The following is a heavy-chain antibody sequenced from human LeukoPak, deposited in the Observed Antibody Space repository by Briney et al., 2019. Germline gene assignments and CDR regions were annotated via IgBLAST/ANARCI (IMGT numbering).Heavy chain of an antibody. D-gene: IGHD6-13*01. Sequence: SETLSLTCSVSGGSFSDYYWSWIRQPAGKGLEWIGRIYTSGSTNYNPSLKSRVTMSLDMSKNQFSLKLNSVTAADTAVYYCARTGILYSSSWYAQDNWGRGTLVTVSS. J-gene: IGHJ2*01. CDR3: ARTGILYSSSWYAQDN. V-gene: IGHV4-4*07. CDR2: IYTSGST. CDR1: GGSFSDYY.